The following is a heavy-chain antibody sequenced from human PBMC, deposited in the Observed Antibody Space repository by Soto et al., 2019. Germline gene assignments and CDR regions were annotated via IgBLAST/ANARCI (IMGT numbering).Heavy chain of an antibody. CDR2: ISSSSSYI. V-gene: IGHV3-21*01. CDR3: ARDHCSGGSSYGTALSY. J-gene: IGHJ4*02. D-gene: IGHD2-15*01. Sequence: EVQLVESGGGLVKPGGSLRLSCAASGFTFSSYSMNWVRQAPGKGLEGVSSISSSSSYIYYADSVKGRFTISRNNAKNSLYQQMNSLRAEDTDVYYCARDHCSGGSSYGTALSYWGQGTLVTVSS. CDR1: GFTFSSYS.